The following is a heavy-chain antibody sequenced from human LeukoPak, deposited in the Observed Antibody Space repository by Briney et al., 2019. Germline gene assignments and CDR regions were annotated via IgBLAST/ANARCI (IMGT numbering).Heavy chain of an antibody. Sequence: SETLSLTCTVSGGSISSYFWSWIRQPPGKGLEWIGYIHYSGSTYYNPSLKSRVTISVDTSKNQFSLKLSSVTAADTAVYYCASIDSSGYYDDFDYWGQGTLVTVSS. CDR2: IHYSGST. V-gene: IGHV4-59*12. CDR1: GGSISSYF. D-gene: IGHD3-22*01. CDR3: ASIDSSGYYDDFDY. J-gene: IGHJ4*02.